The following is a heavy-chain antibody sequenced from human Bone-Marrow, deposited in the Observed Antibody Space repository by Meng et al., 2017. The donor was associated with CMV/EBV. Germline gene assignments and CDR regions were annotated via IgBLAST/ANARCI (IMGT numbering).Heavy chain of an antibody. V-gene: IGHV3-21*01. CDR1: GFTFSIYS. CDR3: ARSDCSSSSCSSHAFDI. D-gene: IGHD2-15*01. J-gene: IGHJ3*02. Sequence: GGSLRLSCAASGFTFSIYSMNWVRQPPGKGLEWVSFISSSSNYIYYADSVKGRFTISRDNAKNSLYLQGNSLRAEDTAVYYWARSDCSSSSCSSHAFDIWGQGRMVTVSS. CDR2: ISSSSNYI.